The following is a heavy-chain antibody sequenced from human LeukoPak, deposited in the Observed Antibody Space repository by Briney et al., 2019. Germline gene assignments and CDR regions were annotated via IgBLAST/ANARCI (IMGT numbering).Heavy chain of an antibody. CDR1: GFTFRRYA. CDR2: ISGSGGTT. V-gene: IGHV3-23*01. J-gene: IGHJ4*02. Sequence: GGALRLSCAASGFTFRRYAMSWVRQAPGKGLEWVSAISGSGGTTYYADSVKGRFTISRDNSKNTLSLQLNSLRPEDTAVYYCAKAFPPTGGIAAAGEGHWGQGTLVTVSS. CDR3: AKAFPPTGGIAAAGEGH. D-gene: IGHD6-13*01.